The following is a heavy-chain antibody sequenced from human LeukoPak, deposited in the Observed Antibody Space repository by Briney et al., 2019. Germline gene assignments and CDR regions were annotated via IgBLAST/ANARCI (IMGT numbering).Heavy chain of an antibody. CDR1: GFTFSRYW. J-gene: IGHJ6*02. Sequence: GGSLRLSCVASGFTFSRYWMTWVRQAPGKGLEWVANIKQDGGEKTYVDSVKGRFTISRDNAKNALFLQMNSLRAADTAVYYCARGTAMEMSFYGMDVWGQGTTVTVSS. CDR3: ARGTAMEMSFYGMDV. CDR2: IKQDGGEK. V-gene: IGHV3-7*03. D-gene: IGHD2-21*02.